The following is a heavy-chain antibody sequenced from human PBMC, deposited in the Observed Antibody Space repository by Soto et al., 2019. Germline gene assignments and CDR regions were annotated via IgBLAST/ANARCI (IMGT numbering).Heavy chain of an antibody. CDR3: ARGVLGPGDYYYGMD. CDR2: ISSTSTFI. J-gene: IGHJ6*01. V-gene: IGHV3-21*01. D-gene: IGHD7-27*01. CDR1: GFTFSDYS. Sequence: GGSLRLSCAASGFTFSDYSVNWVRQAPGKGLEWVSSISSTSTFIYYADSVRGRFTISRDNAKNSLYLQMNSLRAEDTAAYYCARGVLGPGDYYYGMD.